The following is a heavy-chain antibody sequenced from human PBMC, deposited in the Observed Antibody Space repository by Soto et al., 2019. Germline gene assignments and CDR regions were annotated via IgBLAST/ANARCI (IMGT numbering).Heavy chain of an antibody. V-gene: IGHV3-23*01. D-gene: IGHD6-19*01. CDR2: ISGSGGST. CDR1: GFTFSSYA. CDR3: AKDRLGYSSGWNGIVDY. J-gene: IGHJ4*02. Sequence: EVQLLESGGGLVQPGGSLRLSCAASGFTFSSYAMSWVRQAPGKGLEWVSAISGSGGSTYYADSVKGRFTISRDNSKNTMYLQMNSLRAEDTAVYYCAKDRLGYSSGWNGIVDYWGQGTLVTVSS.